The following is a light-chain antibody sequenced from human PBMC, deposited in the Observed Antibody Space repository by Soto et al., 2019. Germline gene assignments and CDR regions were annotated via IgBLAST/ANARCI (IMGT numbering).Light chain of an antibody. J-gene: IGLJ1*01. CDR1: IGHSSYI. V-gene: IGLV4-60*02. CDR3: ETWDSNTRV. CDR2: LEGSGSY. Sequence: QPVLTQSSSASASLGSSVKLTCTLSIGHSSYIIAWHQQQPGKAPRYLMKLEGSGSYNKGSGVPDRFSGSSSGADRYLTISNLQFEDEADYYCETWDSNTRVFGTGTKVTVL.